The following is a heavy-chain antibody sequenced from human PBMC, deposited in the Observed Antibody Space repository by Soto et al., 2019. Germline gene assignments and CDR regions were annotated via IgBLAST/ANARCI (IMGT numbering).Heavy chain of an antibody. CDR3: AKGYSTGWSEGYFDY. D-gene: IGHD6-19*01. CDR2: ISGTFST. V-gene: IGHV3-23*01. Sequence: GGSLRLSCVASGFTFSTYAMGWVRQAPGKGLEWVSSISGTFSTYYADSVKGQFTISRDNSKNTLYLQNNSLRPDDTAVYFCAKGYSTGWSEGYFDYWGQGALVTVPQ. J-gene: IGHJ4*02. CDR1: GFTFSTYA.